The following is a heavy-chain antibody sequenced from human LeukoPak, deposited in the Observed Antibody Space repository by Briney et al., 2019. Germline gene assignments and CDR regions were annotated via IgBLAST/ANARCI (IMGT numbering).Heavy chain of an antibody. D-gene: IGHD3-10*01. J-gene: IGHJ4*02. Sequence: GGSLRLSCAASGFTFSSYEMNWVRQAPGKGLEWVSYISSSGSTIYYADSVKGRFTISRDNAKNSLYLQMNSLRAEDIALYYCAKDILHYYGSGSYFDYWGQGTLVTVSS. CDR2: ISSSGSTI. V-gene: IGHV3-48*03. CDR3: AKDILHYYGSGSYFDY. CDR1: GFTFSSYE.